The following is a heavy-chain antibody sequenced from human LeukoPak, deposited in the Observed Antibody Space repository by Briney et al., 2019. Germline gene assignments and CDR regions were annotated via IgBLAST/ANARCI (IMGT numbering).Heavy chain of an antibody. CDR1: GGSISSGDYH. CDR3: AIYFAGAGGRGT. Sequence: PSETLSLTCTVSGGSISSGDYHWSWIRQHPGKGLEWIGYIYDGGSSYYKPSLKSRVTISVDASNNQSSLKLSSVTAADTAVYYCAIYFAGAGGRGTWGQGTLVTVSS. J-gene: IGHJ4*02. CDR2: IYDGGSS. V-gene: IGHV4-31*03. D-gene: IGHD2/OR15-2a*01.